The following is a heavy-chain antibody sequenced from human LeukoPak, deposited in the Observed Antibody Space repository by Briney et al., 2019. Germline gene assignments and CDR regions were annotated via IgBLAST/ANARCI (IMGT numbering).Heavy chain of an antibody. Sequence: SETLSLTCTVSGGSISSYYWSWILQPAGKGLEWIGRIYTSGSTNYNPSLKSRVTMSVDTSKNQFSLKLSSVTAADTAVYYCARSSLGYDILTGPLDYWGQGTLVTVSS. CDR1: GGSISSYY. D-gene: IGHD3-9*01. J-gene: IGHJ4*02. V-gene: IGHV4-4*07. CDR2: IYTSGST. CDR3: ARSSLGYDILTGPLDY.